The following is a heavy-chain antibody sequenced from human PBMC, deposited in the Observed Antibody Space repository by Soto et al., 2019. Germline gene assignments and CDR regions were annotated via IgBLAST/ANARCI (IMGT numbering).Heavy chain of an antibody. CDR1: GYTFSSYG. CDR2: ISGNNENI. D-gene: IGHD1-26*01. V-gene: IGHV1-18*04. CDR3: ARPRVLGPTGYYYGLDV. J-gene: IGHJ6*02. Sequence: QVQLVQSGAEMKKPGASVKVSCQASGYTFSSYGIIWVRQAPGQGLEWMGWISGNNENIKYEQKLQGRVTMTTDTSTSTAYMELRSLRSDDTAVYYCARPRVLGPTGYYYGLDVWGQGTTVTVSS.